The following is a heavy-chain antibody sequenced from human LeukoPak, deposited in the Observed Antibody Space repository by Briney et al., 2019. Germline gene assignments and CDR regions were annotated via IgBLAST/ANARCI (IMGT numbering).Heavy chain of an antibody. D-gene: IGHD2/OR15-2a*01. V-gene: IGHV4-34*01. CDR3: AGHHPRNTVDF. J-gene: IGHJ4*02. Sequence: PSETLSLTCAVYVGSFSGYHWTWIRQSPGKGLEWIGEINHSGSTKYNPSLKSRVTISLDTSKNQFSLKLSSVTAADTAVYYCAGHHPRNTVDFWGQGTLVTVSS. CDR2: INHSGST. CDR1: VGSFSGYH.